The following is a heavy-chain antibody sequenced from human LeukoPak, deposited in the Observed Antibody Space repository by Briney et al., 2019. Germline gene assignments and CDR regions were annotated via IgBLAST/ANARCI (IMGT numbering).Heavy chain of an antibody. CDR1: GFTFSSYW. V-gene: IGHV3-7*01. CDR2: IKQDGSEK. Sequence: PGGSLRLSCAASGFTFSSYWMSWVRQAPGKGLEWVANIKQDGSEKYYVDSVKGRFTISRDNAKNSLYLQMNSLRAEDTAVYYCARVPLSYYYYCMDVWGKGTTVTVSS. CDR3: ARVPLSYYYYCMDV. J-gene: IGHJ6*03. D-gene: IGHD2-2*01.